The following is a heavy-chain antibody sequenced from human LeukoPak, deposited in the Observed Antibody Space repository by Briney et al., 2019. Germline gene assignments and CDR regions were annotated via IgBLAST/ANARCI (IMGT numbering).Heavy chain of an antibody. V-gene: IGHV1-2*02. CDR3: ARTEVGELLFNYYGMDV. J-gene: IGHJ6*02. CDR2: INPNSGGT. Sequence: ASVKVSCKASGYTFTGYYMHWVRQAPGQGLEWMGWINPNSGGTNYAQKFQGRVTMTRDTSISTAYMELSRLRSDDTAVCYCARTEVGELLFNYYGMDVWGQGTTVTVSS. D-gene: IGHD3-10*01. CDR1: GYTFTGYY.